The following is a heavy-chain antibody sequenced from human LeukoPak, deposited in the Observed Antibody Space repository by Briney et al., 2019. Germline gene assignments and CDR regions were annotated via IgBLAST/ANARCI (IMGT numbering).Heavy chain of an antibody. CDR2: IYYSGST. CDR3: ARREMATIDHYFDY. Sequence: SETLSLTCTVSGGSISSSSYYWGWIRQPPGKGLEWIGSIYYSGSTYYNPSLKSRVTISVDTSKNQFSLKLSSVTAADTAVYYCARREMATIDHYFDYWGQGTLVTVSS. V-gene: IGHV4-39*01. J-gene: IGHJ4*02. D-gene: IGHD5-24*01. CDR1: GGSISSSSYY.